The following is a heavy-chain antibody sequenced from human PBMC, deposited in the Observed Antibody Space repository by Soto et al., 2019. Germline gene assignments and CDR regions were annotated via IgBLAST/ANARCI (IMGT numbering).Heavy chain of an antibody. V-gene: IGHV3-48*02. CDR1: GFSVSDYS. D-gene: IGHD2-21*01. CDR2: ISSSGDLI. Sequence: PGGSLRLSCTASGFSVSDYSVNWVRQAPGKWLEWISYISSSGDLILYADSVKGRFTIARDIAKNSLYLQMDTLRDEDSAVYYCATWAIAVGGEGFWGPGTLVTVSS. CDR3: ATWAIAVGGEGF. J-gene: IGHJ4*02.